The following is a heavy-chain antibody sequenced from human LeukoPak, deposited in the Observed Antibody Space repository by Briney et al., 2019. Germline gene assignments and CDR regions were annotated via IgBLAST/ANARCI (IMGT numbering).Heavy chain of an antibody. D-gene: IGHD3-3*01. CDR2: ISGSGGST. CDR3: ARRYYDFWSGLGAFDI. V-gene: IGHV3-23*01. CDR1: GFTFSSYA. Sequence: GGSLRLSCAASGFTFSSYAMSWVRQAPGKGLEWVSAISGSGGSTYYADSVKGRFTISRDNSKNTLYLQMNSLRAEDTAVYYCARRYYDFWSGLGAFDIWGQGTMVTVSS. J-gene: IGHJ3*02.